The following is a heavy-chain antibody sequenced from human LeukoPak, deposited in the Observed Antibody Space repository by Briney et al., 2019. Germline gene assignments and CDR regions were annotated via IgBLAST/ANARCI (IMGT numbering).Heavy chain of an antibody. J-gene: IGHJ4*02. CDR3: ARGYGGNYFPDY. V-gene: IGHV3-21*01. D-gene: IGHD4-23*01. CDR2: ISSSGSYR. CDR1: GFTFSTYS. Sequence: GGCLRLSCAASGFTFSTYSMNWVRQAPGKGLEWVSSISSSGSYRYYADSVKGRFTISRDNAKNSLYLQMKSLRAEDTAVYYCARGYGGNYFPDYWGQGTLVTVSS.